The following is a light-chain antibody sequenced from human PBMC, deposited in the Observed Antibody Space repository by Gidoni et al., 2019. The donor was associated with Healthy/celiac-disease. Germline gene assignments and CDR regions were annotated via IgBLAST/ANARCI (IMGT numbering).Light chain of an antibody. V-gene: IGKV1-39*01. J-gene: IGKJ3*01. Sequence: DIPMTQSPSSLSASVGDSVTIPCRASQSISSYLNWYQQKPGKAPKLLIYAASSLQSGVPSRFSGSGSGTDFTLNISSLQPEDFATYYCQQSYSTPQFTFGPGTKVDIK. CDR1: QSISSY. CDR3: QQSYSTPQFT. CDR2: AAS.